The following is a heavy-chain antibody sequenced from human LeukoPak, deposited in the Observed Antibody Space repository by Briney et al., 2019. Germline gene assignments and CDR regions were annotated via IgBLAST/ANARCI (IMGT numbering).Heavy chain of an antibody. Sequence: SQTLSLTCTVSGGSISSGGYYWSRIRQHPGKGLEWIGYIYYSGSTYYNPSLKSRVTISVDTSKNQFSLKLSSVTAADTAVYYCASARVYDSSGYYYAFDIWGQGTMVTVSS. J-gene: IGHJ3*02. CDR2: IYYSGST. V-gene: IGHV4-31*03. CDR3: ASARVYDSSGYYYAFDI. D-gene: IGHD3-22*01. CDR1: GGSISSGGYY.